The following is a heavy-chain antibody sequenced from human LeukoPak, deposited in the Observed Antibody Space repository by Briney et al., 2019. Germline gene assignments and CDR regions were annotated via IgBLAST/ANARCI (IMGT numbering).Heavy chain of an antibody. D-gene: IGHD3-22*01. CDR1: GDSVSSGSYY. J-gene: IGHJ4*02. CDR3: ARNYYDSSGHGNYFDY. V-gene: IGHV4-61*01. CDR2: IYYSGST. Sequence: SETLSLTCTVSGDSVSSGSYYWSWIRQPPGKGLEWIGYIYYSGSTNYNPSLKSRVTISVDTSKNQFSLKLSSVTAADTAVYYCARNYYDSSGHGNYFDYWGQGTLVTVSS.